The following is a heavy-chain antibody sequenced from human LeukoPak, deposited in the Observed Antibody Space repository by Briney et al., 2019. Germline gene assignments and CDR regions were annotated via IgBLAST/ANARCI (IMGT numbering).Heavy chain of an antibody. CDR3: ARLAAAGTGDY. D-gene: IGHD6-13*01. Sequence: GGSLRLSCSASGFTFSSYSMNWVRQAPGKGLEWVSSISSSSSYIYYADLVKGRFTISRDNAKNSLYLQMNSLRAEDTAVYYCARLAAAGTGDYWGQGTLVTVSS. CDR2: ISSSSSYI. J-gene: IGHJ4*02. CDR1: GFTFSSYS. V-gene: IGHV3-21*01.